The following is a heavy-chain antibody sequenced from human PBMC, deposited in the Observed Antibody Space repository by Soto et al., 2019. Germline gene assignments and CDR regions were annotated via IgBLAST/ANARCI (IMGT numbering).Heavy chain of an antibody. CDR1: GYSFASYW. J-gene: IGHJ6*02. V-gene: IGHV5-51*01. Sequence: PRESLKISCQGSGYSFASYWIGWVRQIPGNDLEWMGIIYPGDSDTRYSPSFQGQVTISADKSLRTAYLQWTSLKASDTALYYCARTRSFTLGFYYDGMDVWGQGTTVTVSS. D-gene: IGHD6-6*01. CDR2: IYPGDSDT. CDR3: ARTRSFTLGFYYDGMDV.